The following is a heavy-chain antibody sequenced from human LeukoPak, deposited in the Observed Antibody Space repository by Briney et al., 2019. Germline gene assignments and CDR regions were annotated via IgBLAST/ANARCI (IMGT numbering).Heavy chain of an antibody. CDR3: ARTEYSSSSGADY. J-gene: IGHJ4*02. CDR2: ISSSSSFI. D-gene: IGHD6-6*01. V-gene: IGHV3-21*01. Sequence: GGSLRLSCAASGFTSSSYRMNWVRQSPGKGLEWVSSISSSSSFIYYVDLVKGRFTISRDNAKNSLYLQMNNLRAEDTAVYYCARTEYSSSSGADYWGQGTLVTVSS. CDR1: GFTSSSYR.